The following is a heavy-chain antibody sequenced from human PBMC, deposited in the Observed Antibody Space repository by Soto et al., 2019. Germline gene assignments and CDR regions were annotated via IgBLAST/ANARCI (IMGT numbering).Heavy chain of an antibody. CDR2: ISHTGNT. V-gene: IGHV4-30-4*01. Sequence: PSETLSLTCTVSGGSISSGDYFWSWVRQPPGEALEWIGYISHTGNTYYNPSLKSRVTISIDTSKNHIYPKMSSAPSADAAVYNCARGDDGGYFRKYYFEYWGRGTLVTVCS. CDR1: GGSISSGDYF. D-gene: IGHD3-22*01. J-gene: IGHJ4*02. CDR3: ARGDDGGYFRKYYFEY.